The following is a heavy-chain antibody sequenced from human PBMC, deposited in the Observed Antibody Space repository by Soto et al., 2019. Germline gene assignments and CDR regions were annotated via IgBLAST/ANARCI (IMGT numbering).Heavy chain of an antibody. J-gene: IGHJ6*03. V-gene: IGHV3-7*01. D-gene: IGHD3-3*01. CDR2: IKQDGSEK. CDR1: GFTFSSYW. Sequence: SLRLSCAASGFTFSSYWMSWVRQAPGKGLEWVANIKQDGSEKYYVDSVKGRFTISRDNAKNSLYLQMNSLRAEDTAVYYCARGSGYTPLYYYYMDVWGKGTTVTVSS. CDR3: ARGSGYTPLYYYYMDV.